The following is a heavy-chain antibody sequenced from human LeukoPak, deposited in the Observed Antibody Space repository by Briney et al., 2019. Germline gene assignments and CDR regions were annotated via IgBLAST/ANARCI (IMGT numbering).Heavy chain of an antibody. CDR2: ISAYNGNT. D-gene: IGHD6-13*01. J-gene: IGHJ4*02. CDR1: GYTFTSYG. Sequence: ASVKLSCKASGYTFTSYGISWVRQAPGPGLEWMGWISAYNGNTNYAQKLQGRVTMTTDTSTSTAYMELRSLRSDDTAVYYCASVRRDRPYSSSFDYWGQGTLVTVSS. V-gene: IGHV1-18*01. CDR3: ASVRRDRPYSSSFDY.